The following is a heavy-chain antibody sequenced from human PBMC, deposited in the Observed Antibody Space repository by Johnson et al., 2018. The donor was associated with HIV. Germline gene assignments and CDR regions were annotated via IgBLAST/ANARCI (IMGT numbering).Heavy chain of an antibody. CDR3: ARDSPPWGVEHFVFAFDL. Sequence: QVQLVESGGGLVQPGGYLRLSCKASGFTFSDYFMSWIRQAPGKGLECISYISSSGSSIYYTDSLKGRFTISRDNAKNSLYLQMNSLQAEETGVYYCARDSPPWGVEHFVFAFDLWARGTLSPSLQ. CDR1: GFTFSDYF. CDR2: ISSSGSSI. D-gene: IGHD7-27*01. J-gene: IGHJ3*01. V-gene: IGHV3-11*04.